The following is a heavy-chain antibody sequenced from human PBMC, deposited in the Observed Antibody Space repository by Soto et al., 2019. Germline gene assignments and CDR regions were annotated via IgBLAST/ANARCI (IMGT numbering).Heavy chain of an antibody. D-gene: IGHD6-19*01. CDR3: ARELLEVSRKWLVTSGLHNWLDP. Sequence: SQTLSLPCAVSGDSVSSNSSAWNFIRQSPSRGLELLGRTYYRSKWYNDYAVSVKSRITINPDTSKNQFSLQLNSVTPEDTAVYYCARELLEVSRKWLVTSGLHNWLDPWGQGTLVTVSP. J-gene: IGHJ5*02. V-gene: IGHV6-1*01. CDR2: TYYRSKWYN. CDR1: GDSVSSNSSA.